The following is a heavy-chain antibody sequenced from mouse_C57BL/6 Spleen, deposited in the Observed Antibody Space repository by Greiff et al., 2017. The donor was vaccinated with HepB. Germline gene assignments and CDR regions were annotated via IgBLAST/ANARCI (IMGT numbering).Heavy chain of an antibody. D-gene: IGHD3-2*02. CDR1: GYAFSSSW. Sequence: VQLQQSGPELVKPGASVKISCKASGYAFSSSWMNWVKQRPGKGLEWIGRIYPGDGDTNYNGKFKGKATLTADKSSSTAYMQLSSLTSEDSAVYFCASPAGTAQAWFAYWGQGTLVTVSA. CDR2: IYPGDGDT. CDR3: ASPAGTAQAWFAY. V-gene: IGHV1-82*01. J-gene: IGHJ3*01.